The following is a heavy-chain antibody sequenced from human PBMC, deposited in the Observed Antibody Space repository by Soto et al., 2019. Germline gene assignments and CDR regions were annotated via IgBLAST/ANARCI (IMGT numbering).Heavy chain of an antibody. V-gene: IGHV3-30*18. Sequence: GGSLRLSCAASGFTFSSYGMHWVRQAPGKGLEWVAVISYDGSNKYYADSVKGRFTISRDNSKNTLYLQMNSLRAEDTAVYYCAKGSGEMNQWLRAYYYYYMDVWGKGTTVTVSS. CDR3: AKGSGEMNQWLRAYYYYYMDV. J-gene: IGHJ6*03. D-gene: IGHD5-12*01. CDR2: ISYDGSNK. CDR1: GFTFSSYG.